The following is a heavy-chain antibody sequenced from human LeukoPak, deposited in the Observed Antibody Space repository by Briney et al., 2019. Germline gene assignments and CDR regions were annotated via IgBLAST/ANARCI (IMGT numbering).Heavy chain of an antibody. CDR1: GYTFTGYY. V-gene: IGHV1-2*02. Sequence: ASVNVSCRSSGYTFTGYYMHWVRQAPGQGLEWMGWINPNSGGTNYAQKFQGRVTMTRDTSISTAYMELSRLRSDDTAVYYCARDYGDYAWAFDYWGQGTLVTVSS. J-gene: IGHJ4*02. D-gene: IGHD4-17*01. CDR2: INPNSGGT. CDR3: ARDYGDYAWAFDY.